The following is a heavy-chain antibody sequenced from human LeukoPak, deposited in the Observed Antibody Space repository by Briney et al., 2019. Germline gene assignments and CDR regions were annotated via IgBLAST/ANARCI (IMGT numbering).Heavy chain of an antibody. V-gene: IGHV3-38-3*01. CDR1: GFTVSSNE. J-gene: IGHJ4*02. CDR3: AKDKGYGPDIESSYFDY. Sequence: PGGSLRLSCAASGFTVSSNEMSWVRQAPGKGLEWVSSISGGSTYYADSRKGRFTISRDNSKNTLHLQMNSLRAEDTAVYYCAKDKGYGPDIESSYFDYWGQGTLVTVSS. D-gene: IGHD6-13*01. CDR2: ISGGST.